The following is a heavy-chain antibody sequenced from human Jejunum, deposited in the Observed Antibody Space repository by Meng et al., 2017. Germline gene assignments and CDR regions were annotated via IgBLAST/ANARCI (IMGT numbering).Heavy chain of an antibody. J-gene: IGHJ4*02. CDR3: ARDRRYSSSWYGGNEY. D-gene: IGHD6-13*01. Sequence: GGSLRLSCAGSGFTFDDHGMSWVRQGPGKGLEWVSSINWNGGSIGYADSVRGRFTISRDNAKNHLYLQMNSLKAEDTALYFCARDRRYSSSWYGGNEYWGQGTQVTVSS. CDR1: GFTFDDHG. CDR2: INWNGGSI. V-gene: IGHV3-20*04.